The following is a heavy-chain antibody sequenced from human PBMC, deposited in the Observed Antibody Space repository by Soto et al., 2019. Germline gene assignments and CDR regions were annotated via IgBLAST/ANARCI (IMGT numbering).Heavy chain of an antibody. V-gene: IGHV3-33*01. J-gene: IGHJ4*02. CDR2: IWYDGSNK. D-gene: IGHD5-12*01. CDR1: GFTFSSYG. CDR3: ARDVDGEGAFFDY. Sequence: QVQLVESGGGVVQPGRSLRLSCAASGFTFSSYGMHWVRQAPGKGLEWVAVIWYDGSNKYYADSVKGRLTISRDNSKNTLYLQMNSLRAEDTAVYYCARDVDGEGAFFDYWGQGTLVTVSS.